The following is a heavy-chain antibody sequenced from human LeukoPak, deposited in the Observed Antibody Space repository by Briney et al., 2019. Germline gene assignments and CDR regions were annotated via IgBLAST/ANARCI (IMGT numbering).Heavy chain of an antibody. V-gene: IGHV3-30*02. CDR1: GFTFSSYG. CDR3: AKDQVGVEMATTDY. D-gene: IGHD5-24*01. Sequence: GRSLRPSRAASGFTFSSYGMHWVRQAPGKGLGWVAFIRYDGSNKYYADSVKGRFTISRDNSKNTLYLQMNSLRAEDTAVYYCAKDQVGVEMATTDYWGQGTLVTVSS. J-gene: IGHJ4*02. CDR2: IRYDGSNK.